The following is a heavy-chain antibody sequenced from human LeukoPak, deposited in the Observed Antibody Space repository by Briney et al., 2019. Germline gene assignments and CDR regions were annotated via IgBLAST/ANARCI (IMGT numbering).Heavy chain of an antibody. V-gene: IGHV4-39*07. Sequence: PSETLSLTCSVSGGSINNRDYYWGWIRQPPGKGLEWIGSIYHSGKTYYNPSLKSRVTISVDTSKNQFSLKLSSVTAADTAVYYCARGRGGSYYHYWGQGTLVTVSS. J-gene: IGHJ4*02. CDR1: GGSINNRDYY. D-gene: IGHD1-26*01. CDR2: IYHSGKT. CDR3: ARGRGGSYYHY.